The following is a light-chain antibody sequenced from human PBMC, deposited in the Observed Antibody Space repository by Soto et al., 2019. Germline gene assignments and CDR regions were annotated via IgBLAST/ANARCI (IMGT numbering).Light chain of an antibody. CDR2: GSS. V-gene: IGKV3-15*01. J-gene: IGKJ3*01. CDR3: QQYNNWPPFT. CDR1: ASVSRN. Sequence: EIVMTQSPATLSVSPGERATLSCRASASVSRNLAWYQQKPGQAPRLLIYGSSTRATGIPARFSGSGSGTEFTLTISSLQSEDFAVYYCQQYNNWPPFTFGPGTKVDIK.